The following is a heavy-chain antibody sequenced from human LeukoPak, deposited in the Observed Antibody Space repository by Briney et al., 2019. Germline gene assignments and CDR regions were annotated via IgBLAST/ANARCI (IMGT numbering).Heavy chain of an antibody. CDR1: GFTSSSYA. CDR3: AKDRNLWSGPDAFDI. J-gene: IGHJ3*02. V-gene: IGHV3-23*01. D-gene: IGHD3-3*01. Sequence: GGSLRLSCAASGFTSSSYAMGWVRQAPGEGLEWVSSISGSGGSTYYADSVKGRFTISRDNSKNTLYLQMNSLRAEDTAVYYCAKDRNLWSGPDAFDIWGQGTMVTVSS. CDR2: ISGSGGST.